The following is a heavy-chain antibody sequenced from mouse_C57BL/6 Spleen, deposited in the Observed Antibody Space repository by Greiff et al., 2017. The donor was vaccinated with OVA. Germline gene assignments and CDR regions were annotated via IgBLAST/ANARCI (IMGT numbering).Heavy chain of an antibody. J-gene: IGHJ4*01. Sequence: QVQLQQSGPELVKPGASVKISCKASGYAFSSSWMNWVKQRPGKGLEWIGRIYPGDGDTNYNGKFKGKATLTADKSSSTAYMQLSSLTSEDSAVYFCANYGNSYYAMDYWGQGTSVTVSS. D-gene: IGHD2-1*01. CDR3: ANYGNSYYAMDY. CDR2: IYPGDGDT. CDR1: GYAFSSSW. V-gene: IGHV1-82*01.